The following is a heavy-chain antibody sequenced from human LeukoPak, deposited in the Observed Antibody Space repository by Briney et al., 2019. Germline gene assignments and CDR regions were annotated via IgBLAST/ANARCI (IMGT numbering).Heavy chain of an antibody. CDR2: IYSGGST. Sequence: GGSLRLSCAASGFTVSSNYMSWVRQAPGKGLEWVSVIYSGGSTYYADSVKGRFTISRDNSKNTLYLQMNSLRAEDTAVYYCARARLTGYNWFDPWGQGTLVTVSS. D-gene: IGHD2-8*01. CDR1: GFTVSSNY. J-gene: IGHJ5*02. CDR3: ARARLTGYNWFDP. V-gene: IGHV3-53*01.